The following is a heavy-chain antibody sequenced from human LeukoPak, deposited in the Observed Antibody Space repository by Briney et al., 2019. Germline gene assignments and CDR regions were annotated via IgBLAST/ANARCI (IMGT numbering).Heavy chain of an antibody. CDR1: EFTFSTYG. Sequence: PGGSLRLSCAASEFTFSTYGMSWVRQAPGKGLEWVSGISGSGDWIYYADSVKGRFTISRDNSKNTLYLQMNSLRAEDTAVYYCAKGLLRLNVGATIPDYWGQGTLVTVSS. D-gene: IGHD1-26*01. V-gene: IGHV3-23*01. CDR3: AKGLLRLNVGATIPDY. J-gene: IGHJ4*02. CDR2: ISGSGDWI.